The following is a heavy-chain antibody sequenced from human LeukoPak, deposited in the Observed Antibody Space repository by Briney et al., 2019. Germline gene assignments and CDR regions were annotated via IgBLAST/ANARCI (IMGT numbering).Heavy chain of an antibody. V-gene: IGHV4-59*12. CDR1: GGSISSYY. CDR2: IYYSGST. D-gene: IGHD2-21*02. CDR3: ARLVVTANDAFDI. Sequence: SETLSLTCTVSGGSISSYYWSWIRQPPGKGLEWIGYIYYSGSTNYNPSLKSRVTISVDTSKNQFSLKLSSVTAADTAVYYCARLVVTANDAFDIWGQGTMVTVSS. J-gene: IGHJ3*02.